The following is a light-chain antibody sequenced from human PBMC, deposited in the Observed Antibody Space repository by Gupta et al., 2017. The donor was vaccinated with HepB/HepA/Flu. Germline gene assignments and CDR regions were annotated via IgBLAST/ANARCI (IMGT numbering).Light chain of an antibody. CDR2: DAS. Sequence: DIQMTQSPSSLSASVGDRVTITCQASQDISNYLNWYQQKPGKAPKLLIYDASNLETGVPSRFSGSGSGTDFTFTISILHPEDITTYYCQQEANLLNSFGHGTKVDMK. J-gene: IGKJ3*01. CDR3: QQEANLLNS. V-gene: IGKV1-33*01. CDR1: QDISNY.